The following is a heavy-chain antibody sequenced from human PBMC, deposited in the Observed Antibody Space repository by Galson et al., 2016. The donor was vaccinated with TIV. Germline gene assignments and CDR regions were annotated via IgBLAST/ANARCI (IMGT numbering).Heavy chain of an antibody. J-gene: IGHJ6*02. Sequence: SVKVSCKASGYTFTDNYMHWVRQAPGQGLEWMGWINPKSDDTNYAKKFQDWVNMTRDMSISTVYMELSRLRSDDTAVYYCARSVYGSSDLDVWGQGTTVTVSS. CDR1: GYTFTDNY. V-gene: IGHV1-2*04. CDR2: INPKSDDT. D-gene: IGHD5/OR15-5a*01. CDR3: ARSVYGSSDLDV.